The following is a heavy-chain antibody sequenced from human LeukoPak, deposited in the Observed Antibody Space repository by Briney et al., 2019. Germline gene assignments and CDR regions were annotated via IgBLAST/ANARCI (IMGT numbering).Heavy chain of an antibody. CDR2: INHSGST. Sequence: SETLSLTCAVYGGSFSGYYWSWIRQPPGKGLEWIGEINHSGSTNYNPSLKSRVTISVDTSKNQFSLKLSSVTAADTAVYYCARGAPYDILTGYYIYYYYYGMDVWSQGTTVTVSS. D-gene: IGHD3-9*01. V-gene: IGHV4-34*01. CDR3: ARGAPYDILTGYYIYYYYYGMDV. CDR1: GGSFSGYY. J-gene: IGHJ6*02.